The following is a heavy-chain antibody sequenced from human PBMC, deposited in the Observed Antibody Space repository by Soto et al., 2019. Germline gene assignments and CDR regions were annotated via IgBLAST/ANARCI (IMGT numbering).Heavy chain of an antibody. CDR1: GFTFSSYA. D-gene: IGHD2-15*01. J-gene: IGHJ3*02. CDR3: AKFRYCSGGSCYSLGPHAFDI. V-gene: IGHV3-23*01. CDR2: ISGSGGST. Sequence: GGSLRLSCAASGFTFSSYAMSWVRQAPGKGLEWVSAISGSGGSTYYAESVKGRFTISRDNSKNTLYLQMNSLRAEDTAVYYCAKFRYCSGGSCYSLGPHAFDIWGQGTMVTVSS.